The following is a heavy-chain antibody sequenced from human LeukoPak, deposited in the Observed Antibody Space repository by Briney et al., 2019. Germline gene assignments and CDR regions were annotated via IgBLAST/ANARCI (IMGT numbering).Heavy chain of an antibody. V-gene: IGHV3-23*01. J-gene: IGHJ4*02. CDR3: ARIAYGDYVVDY. CDR1: GFTFSSYD. D-gene: IGHD4-17*01. Sequence: GGSLRLSCAASGFTFSSYDMSWVRQAPGKGLEWVSAISGSGGSTYYADSVKGRFTISRDNSKNTLYLQMNSLRAEDTAVYYCARIAYGDYVVDYWGQGTLVTVSS. CDR2: ISGSGGST.